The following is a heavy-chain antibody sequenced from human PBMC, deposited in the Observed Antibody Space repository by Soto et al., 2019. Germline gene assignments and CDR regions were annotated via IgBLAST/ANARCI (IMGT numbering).Heavy chain of an antibody. V-gene: IGHV3-15*05. CDR1: GFSFRPTW. J-gene: IGHJ4*02. Sequence: DVQLVESGGGFVKPGGSLRLSCAASGFSFRPTWMAWVRQAPGKGLEWVGRIKSKSAGETTDYADPVKGRFTISRDESKDTLSLHMDSLETGDTAVYYCSTGSPFSGSGFDDWGQGTMVTVSS. CDR2: IKSKSAGETT. CDR3: STGSPFSGSGFDD. D-gene: IGHD1-26*01.